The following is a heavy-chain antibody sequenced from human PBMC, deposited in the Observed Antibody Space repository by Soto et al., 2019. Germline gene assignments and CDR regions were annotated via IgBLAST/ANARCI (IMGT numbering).Heavy chain of an antibody. Sequence: GGSLILSWAASGFTFSSDCMHWVRQATGKGLEWVSAIGTAGDTYYPGSVKGRFTISRENAKNSLYLQMNSLRAGDTAVYYCAREYSDNYYYGMDVWGQGTTVTVSS. CDR2: IGTAGDT. J-gene: IGHJ6*02. D-gene: IGHD6-13*01. V-gene: IGHV3-13*01. CDR1: GFTFSSDC. CDR3: AREYSDNYYYGMDV.